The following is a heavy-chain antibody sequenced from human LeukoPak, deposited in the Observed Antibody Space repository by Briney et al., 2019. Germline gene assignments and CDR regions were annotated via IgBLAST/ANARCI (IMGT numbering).Heavy chain of an antibody. CDR3: ARYPTEMATIDY. Sequence: ASVKVSCKASGYTFTGYYMHWVRQAPGQGLEWMGWINPNSGGTNYAQKFQGRVTMSRDTSISTAYMELSRLRSDDTAVYYCARYPTEMATIDYWGQGTLVTVSS. CDR2: INPNSGGT. CDR1: GYTFTGYY. V-gene: IGHV1-2*02. J-gene: IGHJ4*02. D-gene: IGHD5-24*01.